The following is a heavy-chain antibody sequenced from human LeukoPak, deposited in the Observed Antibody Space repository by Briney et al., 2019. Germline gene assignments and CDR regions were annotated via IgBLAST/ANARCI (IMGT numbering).Heavy chain of an antibody. CDR1: GGSISSGSYY. CDR2: IYTSGST. V-gene: IGHV4-61*02. CDR3: ARHRRQLESFDY. D-gene: IGHD1-1*01. J-gene: IGHJ4*02. Sequence: SQTLSLTCTVSGGSISSGSYYWSWIRQPAGKGLEWIGRIYTSGSTNYNPSLKSRVTISVDTSKNQFSLKLSSVTAADTAVYYCARHRRQLESFDYWGQGTLVTVSS.